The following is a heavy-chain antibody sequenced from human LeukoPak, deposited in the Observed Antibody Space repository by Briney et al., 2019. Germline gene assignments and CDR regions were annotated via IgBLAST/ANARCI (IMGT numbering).Heavy chain of an antibody. CDR3: ARGDYYATSGLDF. CDR2: IYISGST. D-gene: IGHD3-22*01. CDR1: GGSISSYY. J-gene: IGHJ4*02. Sequence: SETLSLTCTVSGGSISSYYWSWIRQPAGKGLEWIGRIYISGSTDYNPSLKSRVSMSIDASKNQITLKLTSVTAADTALYYCARGDYYATSGLDFWGQGTPITVSS. V-gene: IGHV4-4*07.